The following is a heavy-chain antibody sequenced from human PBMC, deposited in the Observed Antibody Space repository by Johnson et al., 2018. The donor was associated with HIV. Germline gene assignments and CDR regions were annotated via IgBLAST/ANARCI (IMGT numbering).Heavy chain of an antibody. CDR2: INWNGDRT. J-gene: IGHJ3*02. CDR3: ARERYYYDSSGSYNPHAFDI. V-gene: IGHV3-20*04. CDR1: GFNFDDYG. D-gene: IGHD3-22*01. Sequence: LQLVESGGGVVRPGGSLRLSCAPSGFNFDDYGMSWVRQAPGKGLEWVSGINWNGDRTGYAYSVKGRFTISRDNAKNSLYLQMNSLRDEDTALYYCARERYYYDSSGSYNPHAFDIWGQGTMVTVSS.